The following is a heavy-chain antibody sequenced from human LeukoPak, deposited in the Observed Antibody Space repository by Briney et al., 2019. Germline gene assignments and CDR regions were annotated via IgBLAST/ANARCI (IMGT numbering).Heavy chain of an antibody. CDR2: IDKKDKGYATAT. CDR1: GFTFSGSA. Sequence: GGSLRLSCAASGFTFSGSAIHWVRQSSGKGLEWVGQIDKKDKGYATATAHAASVKGRFTISRDDSINTAYLQMKSLKTEDTALYYCTRDSGTYNWFDPWGQGTLVTVSS. J-gene: IGHJ5*02. V-gene: IGHV3-73*01. CDR3: TRDSGTYNWFDP. D-gene: IGHD1-26*01.